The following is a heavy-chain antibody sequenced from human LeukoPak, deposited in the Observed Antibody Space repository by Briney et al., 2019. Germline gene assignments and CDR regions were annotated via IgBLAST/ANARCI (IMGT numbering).Heavy chain of an antibody. CDR2: IRYDGNNK. V-gene: IGHV3-30*02. CDR3: AKEQDTAMAIDY. CDR1: GFTFSSYG. J-gene: IGHJ4*02. Sequence: PGGSLRLSCAASGFTFSSYGMHWVRQAPGKGLEWVAFIRYDGNNKYYADSVKGRFTISRDNSKNTLYLQMNSLRAEDTAVYYCAKEQDTAMAIDYWGQGTLVTVSS. D-gene: IGHD5-18*01.